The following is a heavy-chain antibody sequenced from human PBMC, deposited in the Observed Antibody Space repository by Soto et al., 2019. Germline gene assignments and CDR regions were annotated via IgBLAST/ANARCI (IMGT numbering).Heavy chain of an antibody. CDR3: ARQGFGGLHGLVDV. CDR2: SHHIWAS. V-gene: IGHV4-59*08. CDR1: GGSITDYY. Sequence: QVQLQESGPGLVKSSETLTLTCTVSGGSITDYYWSWIRLSPGKGLEWLGYSHHIWASAYNPSLKTRVTMSLDTSKKQLSLRLTSVTAAYTAVYYCARQGFGGLHGLVDVWGQGTTVIVSS. D-gene: IGHD3-10*01. J-gene: IGHJ6*02.